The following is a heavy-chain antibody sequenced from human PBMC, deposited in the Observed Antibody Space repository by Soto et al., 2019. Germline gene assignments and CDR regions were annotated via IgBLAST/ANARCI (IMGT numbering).Heavy chain of an antibody. Sequence: EVQLVESGGGLVQPGGSLRLSCAASGFTFSDYWMSWVRQAPGKGPEWVANIRGDGSENYYVDSVKGRFTISRDNAKSTLVLQMNSLRAEDTAVYYCERCVGAVPGANWGEGTLVTVSP. CDR3: ERCVGAVPGAN. D-gene: IGHD6-19*01. CDR1: GFTFSDYW. V-gene: IGHV3-7*05. J-gene: IGHJ4*02. CDR2: IRGDGSEN.